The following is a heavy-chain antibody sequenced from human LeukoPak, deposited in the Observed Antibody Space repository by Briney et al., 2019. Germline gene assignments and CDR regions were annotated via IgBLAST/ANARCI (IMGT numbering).Heavy chain of an antibody. CDR1: GGSFSGYY. Sequence: SETLSLTCAVGGGSFSGYYWSWIRQPPGRGREWIGEINHSGSTNYNPSLKSRVTISVDTSKNQFSLNLSSGTAADTAVYSCASVVYGDYYFDYWGQGTLVTVSS. CDR2: INHSGST. J-gene: IGHJ4*02. CDR3: ASVVYGDYYFDY. D-gene: IGHD4-17*01. V-gene: IGHV4-34*01.